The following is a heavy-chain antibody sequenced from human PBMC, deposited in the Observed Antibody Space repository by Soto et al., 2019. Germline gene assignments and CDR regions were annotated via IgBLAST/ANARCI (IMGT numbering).Heavy chain of an antibody. J-gene: IGHJ4*02. CDR2: IWYDGSNK. Sequence: QVQLVESGGGVVQPGRSLRLSCVASGFTFSSYGMHWVRQAPGKGLEWVAVIWYDGSNKHYADSVKGRFTISRDNSKNTLYVQMNSLRAEDTAVYYCARDLFGAEDYWGQGTLVTVSS. CDR3: ARDLFGAEDY. D-gene: IGHD3-10*01. CDR1: GFTFSSYG. V-gene: IGHV3-33*01.